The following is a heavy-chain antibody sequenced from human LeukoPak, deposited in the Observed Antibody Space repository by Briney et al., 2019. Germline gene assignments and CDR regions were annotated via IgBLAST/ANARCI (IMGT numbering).Heavy chain of an antibody. Sequence: GGSLRLSCAASGFTFSSYGMHWVRQAPGKGLEWVAVISYDGSNKYYADSVKGRFTISRDNSKNTLYLQMNSLRGEDTAVYYCAKDPGKFWSGHDYWGQGALVTVSS. CDR2: ISYDGSNK. V-gene: IGHV3-30*18. D-gene: IGHD3-3*01. CDR1: GFTFSSYG. CDR3: AKDPGKFWSGHDY. J-gene: IGHJ4*02.